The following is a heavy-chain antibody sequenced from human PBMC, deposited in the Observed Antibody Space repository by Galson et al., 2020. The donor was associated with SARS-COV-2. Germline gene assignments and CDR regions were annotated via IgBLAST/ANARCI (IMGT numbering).Heavy chain of an antibody. CDR2: ISSSSSYI. Sequence: GGSLRLPCAASGFTFSSYSMNWVRQAPGKGLEWVSSISSSSSYIYYADSVQGRFTISRDNAKNSLYLQMNSLRAEDTAVYYCARVVGYSYGKTPYYYYMDVWGKGTTVTVSS. V-gene: IGHV3-21*01. J-gene: IGHJ6*03. CDR1: GFTFSSYS. CDR3: ARVVGYSYGKTPYYYYMDV. D-gene: IGHD5-18*01.